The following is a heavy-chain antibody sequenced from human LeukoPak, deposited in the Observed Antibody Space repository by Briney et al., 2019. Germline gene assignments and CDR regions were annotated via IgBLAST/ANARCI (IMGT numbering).Heavy chain of an antibody. D-gene: IGHD4-17*01. J-gene: IGHJ6*02. Sequence: ASVKVSCKASGGTFSSYAIGWVRQAPGQGLEWMGGIIPIFGTANYAQKFQGRVTITADESTSTAYMELSSLRSEDTAVYYCARENYGDYEIYYYYGMDVWGQGTTVTVSS. CDR2: IIPIFGTA. CDR3: ARENYGDYEIYYYYGMDV. V-gene: IGHV1-69*13. CDR1: GGTFSSYA.